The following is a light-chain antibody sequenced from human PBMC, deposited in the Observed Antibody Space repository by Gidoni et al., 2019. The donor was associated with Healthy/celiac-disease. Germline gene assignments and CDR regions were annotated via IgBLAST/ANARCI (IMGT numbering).Light chain of an antibody. CDR1: QSISSY. V-gene: IGKV1-39*01. CDR2: AAS. J-gene: IGKJ1*01. Sequence: DIPMPQSPSSLASSVGDRVTLPCRASQSISSYLNWYQQKPGKAPKLLIYAASSLKSGVPSRFSGSGSGTDLTLTISRLQPEDFATYYCQKSYSTPWTFGQGTKVEIK. CDR3: QKSYSTPWT.